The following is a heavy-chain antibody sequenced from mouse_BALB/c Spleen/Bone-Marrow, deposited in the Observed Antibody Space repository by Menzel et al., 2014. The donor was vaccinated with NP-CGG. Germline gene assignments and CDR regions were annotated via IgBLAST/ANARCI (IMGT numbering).Heavy chain of an antibody. D-gene: IGHD1-1*01. V-gene: IGHV14-3*02. CDR3: ARYYYGYYFDY. Sequence: VHVKQSGAELVKPGASVKLSCTASGFNIKDTYMHWVKQRPEQGLEWIGRIDPANGNTKYDPKFQGKATIIADTSSNTAYLQLSSLTSEDTAVYYCARYYYGYYFDYWGQGTTLTVSS. CDR2: IDPANGNT. CDR1: GFNIKDTY. J-gene: IGHJ2*01.